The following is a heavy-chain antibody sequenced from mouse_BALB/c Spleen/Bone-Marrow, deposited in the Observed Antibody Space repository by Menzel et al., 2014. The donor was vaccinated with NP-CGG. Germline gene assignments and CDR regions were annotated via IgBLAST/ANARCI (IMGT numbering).Heavy chain of an antibody. CDR2: ISGGGSYT. J-gene: IGHJ4*01. Sequence: EVHLVESGGGLVKPGGSLKLSCAASGFTFSSYGMSWVRLTPEKRLEWVATISGGGSYTYYPDSVKGRFTISRDNAKNNLYLQMSSLRSEDTALYYCARGHYRYDAYAMDYWGQGTSVTVSS. V-gene: IGHV5-9-2*01. CDR1: GFTFSSYG. D-gene: IGHD2-14*01. CDR3: ARGHYRYDAYAMDY.